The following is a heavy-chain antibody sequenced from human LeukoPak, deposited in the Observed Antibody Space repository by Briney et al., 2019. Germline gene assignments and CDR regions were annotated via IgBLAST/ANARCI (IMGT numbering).Heavy chain of an antibody. Sequence: GASVKVSCKASGYTFTSYDINRVRQAPGQGLEWMGWMNPNSGNTGYAQKFQGRVTMTRNTSITTAYMELSSLRSEDTAVYYCARSSGGSFTAGYWGQGTLVTVSS. D-gene: IGHD2-15*01. CDR2: MNPNSGNT. CDR1: GYTFTSYD. V-gene: IGHV1-8*01. CDR3: ARSSGGSFTAGY. J-gene: IGHJ4*02.